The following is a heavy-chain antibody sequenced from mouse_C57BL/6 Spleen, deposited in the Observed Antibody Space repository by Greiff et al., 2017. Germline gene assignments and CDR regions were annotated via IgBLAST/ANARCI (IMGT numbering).Heavy chain of an antibody. CDR3: ATDLQASFDY. Sequence: EVQLQQSGPELVKPGASVKISCKASGYTFTDYYMNWVKQSHGKSLEWIGDINPNNGGTSYNQKFKGKATLTVDKSSSTAYMELRSLTSEDSAVYYCATDLQASFDYWGQGTTLTVSS. CDR1: GYTFTDYY. D-gene: IGHD3-2*02. V-gene: IGHV1-26*01. CDR2: INPNNGGT. J-gene: IGHJ2*01.